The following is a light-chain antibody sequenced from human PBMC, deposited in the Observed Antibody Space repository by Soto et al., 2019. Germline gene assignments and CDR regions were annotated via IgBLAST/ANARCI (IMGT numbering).Light chain of an antibody. CDR1: SSDVGGYNY. J-gene: IGLJ2*01. V-gene: IGLV2-14*01. Sequence: QSALTQPASVSGSPGQSITISCTGTSSDVGGYNYVSWYQQHPGKAPKLMIYDVSNRPSGVSNRFSGSKSGNTASLSISGLQAEDEPDYYCSSYTSSSTPQVVFGGGTKLTVL. CDR3: SSYTSSSTPQVV. CDR2: DVS.